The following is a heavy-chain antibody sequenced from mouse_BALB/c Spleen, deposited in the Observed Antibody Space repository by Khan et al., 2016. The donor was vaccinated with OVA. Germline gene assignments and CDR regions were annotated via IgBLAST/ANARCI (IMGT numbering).Heavy chain of an antibody. CDR1: GYTFTSYW. J-gene: IGHJ4*01. Sequence: DLVKPGASVKLSCKASGYTFTSYWINWIKQRPGQGLEWIGRIAPGSGSSSYNEMFKGTAILTVDTSSSTAYIQLSSLSSEDSAVFVCARSNYDGSILYALDYWGQGTSVTVSS. CDR3: ARSNYDGSILYALDY. D-gene: IGHD2-3*01. CDR2: IAPGSGSS. V-gene: IGHV1S41*01.